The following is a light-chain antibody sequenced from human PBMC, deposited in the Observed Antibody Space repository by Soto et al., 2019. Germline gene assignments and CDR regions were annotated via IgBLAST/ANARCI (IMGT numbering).Light chain of an antibody. Sequence: DMQMTESPSTLSASVGDRVTITCRASQSISSWLAWYQQKPGKAPKLLIYKASSLESGVPSRFSGSGSGTEFTLTISSLQPNHFATYYCQQSWTFGQGTKVEIK. J-gene: IGKJ1*01. CDR1: QSISSW. CDR3: QQSWT. CDR2: KAS. V-gene: IGKV1-5*03.